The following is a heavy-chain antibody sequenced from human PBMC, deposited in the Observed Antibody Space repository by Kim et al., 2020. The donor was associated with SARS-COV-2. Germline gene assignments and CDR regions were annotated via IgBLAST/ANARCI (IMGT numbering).Heavy chain of an antibody. CDR3: ARGTPVENSTPPPIPRTVWFGELSDPIYYFDY. Sequence: SETLSLTCAVYGGSFSGYYWSWIRQPPGKGLEWIGEINHSGSTNYNPSLKSRVTISVDTSKNQFSLKLSSVTAADTAVYYCARGTPVENSTPPPIPRTVWFGELSDPIYYFDYWGQGTLVTVSS. CDR2: INHSGST. J-gene: IGHJ4*02. V-gene: IGHV4-34*01. D-gene: IGHD3-10*01. CDR1: GGSFSGYY.